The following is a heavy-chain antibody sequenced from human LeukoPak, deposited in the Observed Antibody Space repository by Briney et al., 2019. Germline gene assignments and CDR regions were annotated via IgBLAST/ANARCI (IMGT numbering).Heavy chain of an antibody. CDR1: GGTFSSYA. Sequence: SVKVSCKASGGTFSSYAINWVRQAPGQGLEWMGGIIPIFGTANYAQKFQDRVTVTADESTSTAYMELSSLRSEDTAIYYCASRLYCSNTRCRNFPFAYWGQGTLVTVSS. CDR2: IIPIFGTA. J-gene: IGHJ4*02. CDR3: ASRLYCSNTRCRNFPFAY. D-gene: IGHD2-2*01. V-gene: IGHV1-69*01.